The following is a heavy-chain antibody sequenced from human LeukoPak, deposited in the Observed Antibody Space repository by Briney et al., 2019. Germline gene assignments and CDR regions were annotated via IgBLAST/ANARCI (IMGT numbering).Heavy chain of an antibody. J-gene: IGHJ4*02. CDR2: ISGSDRSS. CDR3: AKLRSWSGESYFDY. D-gene: IGHD6-13*01. Sequence: AMSWVXQAXXXXLXWVSXISGSDRSSYYPHSLHGPFTISRHNSKNTLYLQMHSLRAEDTAVYYCAKLRSWSGESYFDYWGQGTLVTVSS. CDR1: A. V-gene: IGHV3-23*01.